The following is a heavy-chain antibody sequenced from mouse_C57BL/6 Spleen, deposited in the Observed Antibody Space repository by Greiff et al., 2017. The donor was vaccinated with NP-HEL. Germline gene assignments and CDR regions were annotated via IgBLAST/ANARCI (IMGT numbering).Heavy chain of an antibody. CDR1: GYAFSSSW. J-gene: IGHJ4*01. CDR2: IYPGDGDT. D-gene: IGHD2-3*01. Sequence: QVQLQQSGPELVKPGASVKISCKASGYAFSSSWMNWVKQRPGKGLEWIGRIYPGDGDTNYNGKFKGKATLTADKSSSTAYMQHSSLTSEDSAVYVGARDGDSDGMDYWGQGTSLTVSS. V-gene: IGHV1-82*01. CDR3: ARDGDSDGMDY.